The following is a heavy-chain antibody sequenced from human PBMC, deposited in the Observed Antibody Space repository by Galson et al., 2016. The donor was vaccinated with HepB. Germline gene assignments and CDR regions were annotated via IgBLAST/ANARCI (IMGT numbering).Heavy chain of an antibody. J-gene: IGHJ3*02. CDR2: INHRGTT. Sequence: TLSLTCSVSAGSISIGGYCWSWIRQHPGKGLEWIGEINHRGTTHTHPSPSSRAAITVDTSKNKFSLEVSSVTAADTAVYYCARVSGNAFDIWGHGTMVTVSS. CDR3: ARVSGNAFDI. V-gene: IGHV4-31*03. CDR1: AGSISIGGYC.